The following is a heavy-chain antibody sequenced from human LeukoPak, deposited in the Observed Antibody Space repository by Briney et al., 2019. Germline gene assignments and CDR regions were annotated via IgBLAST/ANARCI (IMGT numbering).Heavy chain of an antibody. CDR1: GYTFTGYN. CDR2: INPNSGGT. CDR3: ARDLIVVVPAAAFAY. V-gene: IGHV1-2*02. Sequence: AASVKVSCKASGYTFTGYNMHWVRQAPGQGLEWMGWINPNSGGTNYAQKFQGRVTMTRDTSISTAYMELSRLRSDDTAVYYCARDLIVVVPAAAFAYWGQGTLVTVSS. J-gene: IGHJ4*02. D-gene: IGHD2-2*01.